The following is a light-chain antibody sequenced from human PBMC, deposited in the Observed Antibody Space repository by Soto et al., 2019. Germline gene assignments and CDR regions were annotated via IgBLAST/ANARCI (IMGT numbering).Light chain of an antibody. CDR2: EVS. V-gene: IGLV2-14*01. CDR3: SSYTSSSTLLYV. J-gene: IGLJ1*01. CDR1: SSDVGGYNY. Sequence: SALTQPASVSGSPGQSITISCTGTSSDVGGYNYVSWYQQHPGKAPKLMIYEVSNRPSGVSNRFSGSKSGNTASLTISGLQAEDEADDYYSSYTSSSTLLYVFGTGTKVTVL.